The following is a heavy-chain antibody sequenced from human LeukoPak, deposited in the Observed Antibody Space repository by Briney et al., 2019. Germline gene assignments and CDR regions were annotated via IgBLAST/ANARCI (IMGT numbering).Heavy chain of an antibody. CDR3: ARGMDIVVVVAAIAPAFDI. V-gene: IGHV1-69*01. J-gene: IGHJ3*02. D-gene: IGHD2-15*01. CDR2: IIPIFGTA. Sequence: GSSVKVSCKASGGTFSSYAISWVRQAPGQGLEWMGGIIPIFGTANYAQKFQGRVTITADESTSTAYMELSSLRSGDTAVYYCARGMDIVVVVAAIAPAFDIWGQGTMVTVSS. CDR1: GGTFSSYA.